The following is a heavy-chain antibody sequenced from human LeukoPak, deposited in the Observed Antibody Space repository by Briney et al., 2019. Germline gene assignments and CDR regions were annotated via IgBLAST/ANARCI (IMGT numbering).Heavy chain of an antibody. CDR2: IYPGDSDT. CDR1: GYSFTNYW. D-gene: IGHD3-10*01. Sequence: GESLKISCKGSGYSFTNYWIGWVRQMPGKGLEWMGIIYPGDSDTRYSPSFQGQVTISADKSISTAYLQWSSLKASDTAMYYCARCRITMVRGVITNWFDPWGQGTLVTVSS. CDR3: ARCRITMVRGVITNWFDP. J-gene: IGHJ5*02. V-gene: IGHV5-51*01.